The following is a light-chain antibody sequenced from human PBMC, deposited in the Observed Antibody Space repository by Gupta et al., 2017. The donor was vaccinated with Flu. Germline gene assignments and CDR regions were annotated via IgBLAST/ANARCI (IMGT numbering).Light chain of an antibody. CDR2: KAS. J-gene: IGKJ2*01. CDR3: QQYNSLSYT. V-gene: IGKV1-5*03. CDR1: QSISSW. Sequence: DIQMTQSPSTLSASVGDRVTITCRASQSISSWLAWYQQKPGKPPKLLIYKASSLESGVPSRFSGSGSGTEFALTISSLQPDDFATYYCQQYNSLSYTFGQGTKLEIK.